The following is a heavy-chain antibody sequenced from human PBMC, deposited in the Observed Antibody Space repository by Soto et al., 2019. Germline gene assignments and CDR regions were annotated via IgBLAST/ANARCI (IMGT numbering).Heavy chain of an antibody. Sequence: GGSLRLSCAASGFTFSSYGMHWVRQAPGKGLEWVAVISYDGSNKYYADSVKGRFTISRDNSKNTLYLQMNSLRDEDTAVYYCTTGLSNGYYKFDYWGQGT. CDR3: TTGLSNGYYKFDY. D-gene: IGHD3-22*01. V-gene: IGHV3-30*03. CDR1: GFTFSSYG. CDR2: ISYDGSNK. J-gene: IGHJ4*02.